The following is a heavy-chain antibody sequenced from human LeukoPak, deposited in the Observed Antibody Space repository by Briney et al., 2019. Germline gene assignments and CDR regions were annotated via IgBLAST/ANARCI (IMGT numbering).Heavy chain of an antibody. CDR1: GYTFTSYD. J-gene: IGHJ5*02. V-gene: IGHV1-8*01. Sequence: ASVKVSCKASGYTFTSYDINWVRQATGQGLEWMGWMNPNSGNTGYAQKFQGRVTMTRNTSISTAYMELSSLRSEDTAVYYCARGKKKVTIFGVVIGPEWFDPWGQGTLVTVSS. D-gene: IGHD3-3*01. CDR3: ARGKKKVTIFGVVIGPEWFDP. CDR2: MNPNSGNT.